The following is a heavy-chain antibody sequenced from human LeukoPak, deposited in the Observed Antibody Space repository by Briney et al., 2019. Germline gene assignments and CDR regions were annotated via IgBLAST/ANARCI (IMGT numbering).Heavy chain of an antibody. CDR2: INPSRDST. V-gene: IGHV1-46*01. CDR3: ARPTSIIPASNIYYYYAMDL. CDR1: GYSFTSYY. D-gene: IGHD2-2*01. J-gene: IGHJ6*02. Sequence: XXSCKASGYSFTSYYMHWVRQAPGXGLEWMGIINPSRDSTSYAQKFQGRVTMTRDTSTSTVYMELSSLSSEDTAVYYCARPTSIIPASNIYYYYAMDLWGQGTTVTVSS.